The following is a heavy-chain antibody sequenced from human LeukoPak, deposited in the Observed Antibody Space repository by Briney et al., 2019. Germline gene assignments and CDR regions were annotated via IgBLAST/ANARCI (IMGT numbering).Heavy chain of an antibody. J-gene: IGHJ2*01. CDR3: ARGRFRRAGSTSPADL. CDR1: GGSISRSSYY. D-gene: IGHD6-13*01. V-gene: IGHV4-39*07. Sequence: PSETLSLTCTVSGGSISRSSYYWVWIRQPPGKGLEWIGSIYYRGSTNYNPSLKSRVTISVDTSKTQFSLKLSSVPAADAAVYYCARGRFRRAGSTSPADLWGRGTLVTVSS. CDR2: IYYRGST.